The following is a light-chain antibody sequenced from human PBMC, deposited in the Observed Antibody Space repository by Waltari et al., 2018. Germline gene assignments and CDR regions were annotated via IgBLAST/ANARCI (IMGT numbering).Light chain of an antibody. V-gene: IGKV1-39*01. CDR1: QGISSY. Sequence: DIQMTQSPSSLSASVGDRVTITCRASQGISSYLNWYQQKPGKAPKLLIYAASSLQSGVPSRFSGSGSGTDFTLTISSLEPEDFAVYYCQQRRTWPLTFGGGTTVEI. CDR3: QQRRTWPLT. J-gene: IGKJ4*01. CDR2: AAS.